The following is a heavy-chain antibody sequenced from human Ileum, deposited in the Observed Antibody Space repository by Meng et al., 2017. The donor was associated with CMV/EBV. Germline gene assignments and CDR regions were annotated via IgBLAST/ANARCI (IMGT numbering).Heavy chain of an antibody. Sequence: HSTLRESGPALVIPTQTLTLTCTFSGFSLTTDGVAVGWIRQPPGKALEWLALIYWNDVEHYSPSLKSRLTITKDTSKDQVVLSMANMDPVDTGTYYCIYGVAIFWGQGTLVTVSS. D-gene: IGHD2-15*01. J-gene: IGHJ4*02. CDR2: IYWNDVE. CDR1: GFSLTTDGVA. CDR3: IYGVAIF. V-gene: IGHV2-5*04.